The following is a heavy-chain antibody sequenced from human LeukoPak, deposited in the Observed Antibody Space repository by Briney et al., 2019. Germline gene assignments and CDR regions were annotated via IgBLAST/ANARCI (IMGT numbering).Heavy chain of an antibody. CDR2: IYPNASDT. J-gene: IGHJ4*02. CDR1: GYNFANYW. V-gene: IGHV5-51*01. D-gene: IGHD3-22*01. Sequence: GASLQISCKGSGYNFANYWIGWVRQMPGKGLEWMGIIYPNASDTSYSPSFRSHVTISADKSIAPPYLRWNSLKASDTAMYYCALSSGAYDSAGYFDYWGQGTLVTVSS. CDR3: ALSSGAYDSAGYFDY.